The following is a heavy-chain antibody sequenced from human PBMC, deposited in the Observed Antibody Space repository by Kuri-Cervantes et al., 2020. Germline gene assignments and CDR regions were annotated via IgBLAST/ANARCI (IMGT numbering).Heavy chain of an antibody. D-gene: IGHD5-24*01. V-gene: IGHV6-1*01. Sequence: SQTLSLTCAISGDSVSSNSAAWNWIRQSPSRGLEWLGRTYYRSKWYNDYAVSVKSRITINPDTSKNQFSLQLSSVTAADTAVYYCARHVRDGYILAGVFDVWGQGTMVTVSS. CDR3: ARHVRDGYILAGVFDV. CDR2: TYYRSKWYN. CDR1: GDSVSSNSAA. J-gene: IGHJ3*01.